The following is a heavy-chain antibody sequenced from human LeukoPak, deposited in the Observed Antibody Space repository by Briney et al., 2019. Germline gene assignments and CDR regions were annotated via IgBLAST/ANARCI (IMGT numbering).Heavy chain of an antibody. CDR3: ARAPTSYYYDSSGMRGYDAFDI. J-gene: IGHJ3*02. D-gene: IGHD3-22*01. Sequence: PGGSLRLSCAASGFTFSSYWMHWVRQAPGKGLVWVSRINSDGNSTSYADSVKGRFTISRDNAKNTLYLQMNSLRAEDTAVYYCARAPTSYYYDSSGMRGYDAFDIWGQGTMVTVSS. CDR2: INSDGNST. V-gene: IGHV3-74*01. CDR1: GFTFSSYW.